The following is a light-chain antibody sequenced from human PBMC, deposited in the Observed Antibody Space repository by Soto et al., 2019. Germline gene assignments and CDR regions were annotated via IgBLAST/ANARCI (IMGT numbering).Light chain of an antibody. CDR3: CSYAGSYTFV. Sequence: QSVLTQPRSVSGSPGQSVTISCTGTSSDVGVYNYVSWYQQYPGKAPKIMIYDVSKRPSGVPDRFSGSKSDNTASPTISGLQAEDEADYYCCSYAGSYTFVFGIGTKVTVL. V-gene: IGLV2-11*01. CDR2: DVS. J-gene: IGLJ1*01. CDR1: SSDVGVYNY.